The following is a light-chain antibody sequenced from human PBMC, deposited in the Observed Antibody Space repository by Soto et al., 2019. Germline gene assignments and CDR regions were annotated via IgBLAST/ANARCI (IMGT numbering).Light chain of an antibody. CDR1: QSVNSDY. CDR3: HHYGGSPIT. CDR2: GAS. Sequence: IVLTQSPCTLSLSPGERATLSCRASQSVNSDYLGWFQQKPGQAPRLLIYGASTRATGIPDRFSGSGSGTDFTLTISRLEPEDFAVYYCHHYGGSPITFGQGTRLE. V-gene: IGKV3-20*01. J-gene: IGKJ5*01.